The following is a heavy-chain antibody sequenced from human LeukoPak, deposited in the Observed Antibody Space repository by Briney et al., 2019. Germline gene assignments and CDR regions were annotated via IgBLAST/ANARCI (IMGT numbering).Heavy chain of an antibody. J-gene: IGHJ5*02. CDR1: GGSIISYY. Sequence: SETLSLTCTVSGGSIISYYWSWIRQPPGKGLEWIGYIYYSGSTNYNPSLKSRVTISVDTSKNQFSLKLSSVTAADTAVYYCARDPTGSGYYDFWSGPPKGWFDPWGQGTLVTVSS. V-gene: IGHV4-59*01. D-gene: IGHD3-3*01. CDR2: IYYSGST. CDR3: ARDPTGSGYYDFWSGPPKGWFDP.